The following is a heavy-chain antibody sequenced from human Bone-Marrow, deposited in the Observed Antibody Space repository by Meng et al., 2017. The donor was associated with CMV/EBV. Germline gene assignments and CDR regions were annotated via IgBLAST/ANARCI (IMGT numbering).Heavy chain of an antibody. D-gene: IGHD6-25*01. CDR3: TRWMYTSAFDY. J-gene: IGHJ4*01. CDR2: IRSRASGGAI. Sequence: GESLKISCTTSGFTFADYALAWVRQAPGKGLEWVSHIRSRASGGAIEYAASVKGRFSLSRDDSKNLAYLQIYSLKTEDTAVYYCTRWMYTSAFDYWGHGTLVTVSS. CDR1: GFTFADYA. V-gene: IGHV3-49*04.